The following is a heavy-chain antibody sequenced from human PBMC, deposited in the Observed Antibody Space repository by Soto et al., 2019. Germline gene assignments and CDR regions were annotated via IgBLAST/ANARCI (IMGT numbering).Heavy chain of an antibody. D-gene: IGHD2-8*01. CDR3: ARPYCTSHSCHNLFDS. Sequence: ASVKVSCKASGYIFTGCYINWVRQAPGQGLEWMGWINPNSGDTNYAQKFQGRVTMTTETSISTAYMELSRLTSDDTAVYYCARPYCTSHSCHNLFDSWGQGILVIVSS. CDR1: GYIFTGCY. CDR2: INPNSGDT. V-gene: IGHV1-2*02. J-gene: IGHJ5*01.